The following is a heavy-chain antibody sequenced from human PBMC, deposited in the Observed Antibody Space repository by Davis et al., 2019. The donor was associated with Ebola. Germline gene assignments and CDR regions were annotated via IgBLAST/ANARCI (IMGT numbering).Heavy chain of an antibody. CDR1: GGSFSGYY. V-gene: IGHV4-34*01. CDR3: ASRIVGATGWFDP. Sequence: MPSETLSLTCAVYGGSFSGYYWNWMRQPPGKGLEWIGEINHSGSTNYNPSLKSRVTISVDTSKNQFSLKLSSVTAADTAVYYCASRIVGATGWFDPWGQGTLVTVSS. CDR2: INHSGST. D-gene: IGHD1-26*01. J-gene: IGHJ5*02.